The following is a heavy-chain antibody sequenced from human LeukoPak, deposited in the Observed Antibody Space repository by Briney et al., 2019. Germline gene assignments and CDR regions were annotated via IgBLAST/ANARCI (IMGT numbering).Heavy chain of an antibody. CDR2: INAHSGGT. Sequence: ASVKVSCKASGYTFTGYYVHWVRQAPGQGLEWMGWINAHSGGTNYAQNFQGRVTMTRDTSISTAYMDLSRLRSDDTAVYYCARDEGAPPAGTSAYFHYWGQGALVTVSS. V-gene: IGHV1-2*02. J-gene: IGHJ4*02. CDR3: ARDEGAPPAGTSAYFHY. CDR1: GYTFTGYY. D-gene: IGHD6-13*01.